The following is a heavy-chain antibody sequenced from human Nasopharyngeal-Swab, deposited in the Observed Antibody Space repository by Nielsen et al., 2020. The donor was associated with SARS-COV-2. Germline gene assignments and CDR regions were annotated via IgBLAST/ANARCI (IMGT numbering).Heavy chain of an antibody. CDR1: GFRFGTYW. CDR2: INDDGSSP. D-gene: IGHD4-17*01. V-gene: IGHV3-74*01. J-gene: IGHJ5*01. Sequence: GGSLRLSCAASGFRFGTYWMHWVRQAPGEGLMWVSQINDDGSSPNYADSVKGRFTISRDNTKNPLYLQMHSLRAEDTAVYFCTRNLRYFDWFDYWGQGTLVTVSS. CDR3: TRNLRYFDWFDY.